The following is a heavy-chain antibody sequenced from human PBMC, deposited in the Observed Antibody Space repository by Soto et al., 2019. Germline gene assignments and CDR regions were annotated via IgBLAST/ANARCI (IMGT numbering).Heavy chain of an antibody. CDR3: ARRAWDSYYAIDV. D-gene: IGHD3-22*01. CDR1: GFKYTDFA. CDR2: ISYDGSDK. J-gene: IGHJ6*02. V-gene: IGHV3-30*09. Sequence: VQLVESGGGEVQPVRSLRLSCAASGFKYTDFALHWVRQAPGKGLEWVAIISYDGSDKYYEDSVKGRFVISRDNPKNTLYLEMTSLRPEDTAVYFCARRAWDSYYAIDVWGQGTTVTVFS.